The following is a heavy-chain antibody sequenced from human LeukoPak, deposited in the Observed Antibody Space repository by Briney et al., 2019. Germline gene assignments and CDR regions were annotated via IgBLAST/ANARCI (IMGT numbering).Heavy chain of an antibody. J-gene: IGHJ3*02. CDR3: ARDGAAGDNSAFDI. D-gene: IGHD6-25*01. CDR2: TRDKARGYTT. V-gene: IGHV3-72*01. Sequence: PGRSLRLSCAASGVTLSDHHMDWVRQAPGKGLEWVGRTRDKARGYTTEYAESVEGRFTISRDDSKTLVYLQMNSLKAEDTAVYFCARDGAAGDNSAFDIWGQGTVVTVSS. CDR1: GVTLSDHH.